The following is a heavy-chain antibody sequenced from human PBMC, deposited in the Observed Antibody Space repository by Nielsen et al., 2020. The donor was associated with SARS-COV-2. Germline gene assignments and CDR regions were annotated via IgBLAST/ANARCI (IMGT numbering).Heavy chain of an antibody. CDR2: IYASGST. Sequence: WIRQPPGKGLEWVGYIYASGSTDHNPALESRVYISLDTSKNQFSLNLRSVTAADTAVYYCARVGRGYDILTGYQDYYYYYMDVWGKGTTVTVSS. D-gene: IGHD3-9*01. CDR3: ARVGRGYDILTGYQDYYYYYMDV. J-gene: IGHJ6*03. V-gene: IGHV4-30-4*01.